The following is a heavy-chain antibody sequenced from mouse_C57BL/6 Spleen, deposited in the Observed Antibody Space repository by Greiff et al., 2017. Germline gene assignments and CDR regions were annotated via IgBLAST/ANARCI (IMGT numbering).Heavy chain of an antibody. CDR1: GYTFTSYT. V-gene: IGHV1-4*01. J-gene: IGHJ3*01. D-gene: IGHD1-1*01. Sequence: VKLQESGAELARPGASVKMSCKASGYTFTSYTMHWVKQRPGQGLEWIGYINPSSGYTKYNQKFKDKATSTADKSSSTAYMQLSSLTSEDSAVYYCARGDYYGSSSRAYWGQGTLVTVSA. CDR3: ARGDYYGSSSRAY. CDR2: INPSSGYT.